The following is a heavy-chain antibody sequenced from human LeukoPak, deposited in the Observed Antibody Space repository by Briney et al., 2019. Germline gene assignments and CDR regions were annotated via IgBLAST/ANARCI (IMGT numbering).Heavy chain of an antibody. CDR1: GYSFTSYW. CDR2: IYPGDSDT. D-gene: IGHD2-15*01. Sequence: ESLKISCQGSGYSFTSYWIGWVRQMPGKGLEWMGIIYPGDSDTRYSPSFQGQVTISADKSISTAYLQWSSLKASDTAMYYCAKGYCSGDTCYAFDYWGQGTLVTVSS. J-gene: IGHJ4*02. CDR3: AKGYCSGDTCYAFDY. V-gene: IGHV5-51*01.